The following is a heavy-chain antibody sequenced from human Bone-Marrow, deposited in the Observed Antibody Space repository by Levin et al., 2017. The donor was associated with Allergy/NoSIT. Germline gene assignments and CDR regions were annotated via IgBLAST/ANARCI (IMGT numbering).Heavy chain of an antibody. V-gene: IGHV3-23*01. CDR3: AKDVWQWPTGGAFDI. CDR2: ISGSGGST. CDR1: GFTFSSYA. J-gene: IGHJ3*02. Sequence: GESLKISCAASGFTFSSYAMSWVRQAPGKGLEWVSAISGSGGSTYYADSVKGRFTISRDNSKNTLYLQMNSLRAEDTAVYYCAKDVWQWPTGGAFDIWGQGTMVTVSS. D-gene: IGHD6-19*01.